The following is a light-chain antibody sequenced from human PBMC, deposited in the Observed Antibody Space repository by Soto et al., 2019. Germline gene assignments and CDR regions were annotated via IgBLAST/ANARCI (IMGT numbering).Light chain of an antibody. CDR2: AAS. J-gene: IGKJ4*01. V-gene: IGKV3-11*01. Sequence: EIVLTQSPATLSLSPGERATLSCRASQSVSSHLAWYQQKPGQAPRLLIYAASIRATGVPARFSGSGSGTDFTLAIGSLEPEDSAVYYCQQRSNWLTFGGGTKVEIK. CDR1: QSVSSH. CDR3: QQRSNWLT.